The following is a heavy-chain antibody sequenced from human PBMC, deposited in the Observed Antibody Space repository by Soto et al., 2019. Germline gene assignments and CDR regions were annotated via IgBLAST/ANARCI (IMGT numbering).Heavy chain of an antibody. CDR1: GYTFTSYD. Sequence: QVQLVQSGAEVKKPGASVKVSCKASGYTFTSYDINWVRQATGQGLEWMGWMNPNSGNTGYAQKFQGRVTMTRNTCISTAYMELSSLRSEDTAVYYCARGRTYYYGSGSHYYYYGMDVWGQGTTVTVSS. V-gene: IGHV1-8*01. J-gene: IGHJ6*02. CDR2: MNPNSGNT. D-gene: IGHD3-10*01. CDR3: ARGRTYYYGSGSHYYYYGMDV.